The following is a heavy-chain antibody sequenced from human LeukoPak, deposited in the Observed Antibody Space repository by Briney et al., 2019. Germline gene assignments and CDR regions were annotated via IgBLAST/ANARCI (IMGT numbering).Heavy chain of an antibody. V-gene: IGHV4-59*01. CDR1: GGSISSYY. CDR3: ARVGRYGYNLEYFDY. J-gene: IGHJ4*02. CDR2: IYYSGST. Sequence: SETLSLTCTVSGGSISSYYWSWIRQPPGKGLEWIGYIYYSGSTNYNPSLKSRVTISVDTSKDQFSLKLSSVTAADRAVYYCARVGRYGYNLEYFDYWGQGTLVTVSS. D-gene: IGHD5-24*01.